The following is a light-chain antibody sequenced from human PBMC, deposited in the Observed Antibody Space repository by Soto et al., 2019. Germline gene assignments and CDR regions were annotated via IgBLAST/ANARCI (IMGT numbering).Light chain of an antibody. J-gene: IGKJ3*01. V-gene: IGKV1-6*01. CDR2: AAS. CDR3: LQKYFYPFT. CDR1: QGIRND. Sequence: AIQMTQSPSSLSASVGDRVTITCRASQGIRNDLAWFQQKPGKAPKLLIYAASNLQSGVPARFSGSGSGTDFTIPITSLQHEDFATYYCLQKYFYPFTFGPGTKVDIK.